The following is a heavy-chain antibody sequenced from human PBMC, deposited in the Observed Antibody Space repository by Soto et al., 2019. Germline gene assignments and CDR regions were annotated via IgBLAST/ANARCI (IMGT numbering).Heavy chain of an antibody. V-gene: IGHV3-9*01. CDR2: ISWFRGSE. CDR1: GFTFNDYA. D-gene: IGHD3-16*02. Sequence: EVQLVESGGGLVQPGRSLRLSCVGSGFTFNDYAMHWVRQAPGKGLVWVAGISWFRGSEGYADSVRGRFTISSDDANNSLYLQMDSLTSEDTAFYYCVRASGSQWQILVIFAYWGRGTLVTVSS. J-gene: IGHJ4*02. CDR3: VRASGSQWQILVIFAY.